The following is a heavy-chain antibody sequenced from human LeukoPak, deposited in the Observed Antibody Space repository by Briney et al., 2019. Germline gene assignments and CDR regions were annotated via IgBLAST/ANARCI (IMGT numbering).Heavy chain of an antibody. CDR3: ARDPYSSSPEGVN. CDR1: GGTFSSYA. Sequence: ASVKVSCKASGGTFSSYAISWVRQAPGQGLEWMGGIIPIFGTANYAQKFQGRVTVTTDESTSTAYMELSSLRSEDTAVYYCARDPYSSSPEGVNWGQGTLVTVSS. V-gene: IGHV1-69*05. D-gene: IGHD6-6*01. CDR2: IIPIFGTA. J-gene: IGHJ4*02.